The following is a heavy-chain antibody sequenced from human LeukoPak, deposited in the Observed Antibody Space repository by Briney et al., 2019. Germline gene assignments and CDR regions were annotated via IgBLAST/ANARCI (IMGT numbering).Heavy chain of an antibody. V-gene: IGHV3-7*01. J-gene: IGHJ4*02. CDR3: VRGLAAAGL. D-gene: IGHD6-13*01. CDR1: GFTFSNYW. Sequence: GGSLRLSCGASGFTFSNYWMTWVRQAPGKGLECVANIKKDGSDKNYVDPVKGRFTISRDNAKNSLFLQMNGLRAEDTAVYYCVRGLAAAGLWGQGTLVTVSS. CDR2: IKKDGSDK.